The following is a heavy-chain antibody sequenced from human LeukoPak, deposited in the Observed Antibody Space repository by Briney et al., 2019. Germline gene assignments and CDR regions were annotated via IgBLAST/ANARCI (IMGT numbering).Heavy chain of an antibody. Sequence: SETLSLTCTVSGGSISSNSYYWSWIRQPAGKGLEWIGRIYTSGSTNYNPSLKSRVTISVDTSKNQFSLKLSSVTAADTAVYYCARVGFGEGTFDPWGQGTLVTVSS. CDR1: GGSISSNSYY. J-gene: IGHJ5*02. D-gene: IGHD3-10*01. CDR2: IYTSGST. CDR3: ARVGFGEGTFDP. V-gene: IGHV4-61*02.